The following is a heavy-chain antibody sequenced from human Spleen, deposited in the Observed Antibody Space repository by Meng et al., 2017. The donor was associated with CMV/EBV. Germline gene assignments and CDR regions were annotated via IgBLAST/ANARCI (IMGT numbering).Heavy chain of an antibody. V-gene: IGHV1-69*02. D-gene: IGHD2-2*01. CDR2: IIPILGIA. CDR1: YT. Sequence: YTISWVRQDPGQGLEWMGRIIPILGIANYAQKFQGRVTITADKSTSTAYMELSSLRSEDTAVYYCARVARDIVVVPAATLKYWYFDLWGRGTLVTVSS. J-gene: IGHJ2*01. CDR3: ARVARDIVVVPAATLKYWYFDL.